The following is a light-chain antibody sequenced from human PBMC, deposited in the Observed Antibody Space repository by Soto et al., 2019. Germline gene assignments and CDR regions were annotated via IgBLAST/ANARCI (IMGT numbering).Light chain of an antibody. CDR3: QQYNKWPYT. Sequence: EIVMTQSPVALSVSPGESAALSCRASQSVGRNFAWYQQRPGQAPRVLIYGTSTRATGVPARFSGSGSGTDFPITISSLQSEDFAFYYCQQYNKWPYTFGQGTRLEIK. CDR2: GTS. CDR1: QSVGRN. V-gene: IGKV3-15*01. J-gene: IGKJ2*01.